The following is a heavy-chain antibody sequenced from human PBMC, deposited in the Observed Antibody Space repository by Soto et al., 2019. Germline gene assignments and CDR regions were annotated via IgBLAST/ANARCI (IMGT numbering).Heavy chain of an antibody. D-gene: IGHD2-15*01. J-gene: IGHJ4*01. CDR1: GFSLSTSGMC. Sequence: SGPTLVNPTQTLALTCTFSGFSLSTSGMCVSWIRQPPGKALEWLARIDWDDDKYYNTSLKTRLTISKDTSKNQVVLTMTNMYPVDTATYYCALSSSSPKVGWTFDDWGNGTRGTVSS. CDR3: ALSSSSPKVGWTFDD. V-gene: IGHV2-70*11. CDR2: IDWDDDK.